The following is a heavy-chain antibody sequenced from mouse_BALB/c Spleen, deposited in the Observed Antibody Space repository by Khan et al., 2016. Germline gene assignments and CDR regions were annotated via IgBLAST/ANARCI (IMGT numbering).Heavy chain of an antibody. J-gene: IGHJ2*01. Sequence: EVQLQESGPGLVKPSQSLSLTCTVTGYSITSDYAWNWIRQFPGNKLEWMGYISYSGSTSYNPSLKSRISITRDTSKNQFFLQLNSVTTEDTVTYYCARGRVFDYWGQGTTLTVSS. V-gene: IGHV3-2*02. CDR2: ISYSGST. CDR1: GYSITSDYA. CDR3: ARGRVFDY.